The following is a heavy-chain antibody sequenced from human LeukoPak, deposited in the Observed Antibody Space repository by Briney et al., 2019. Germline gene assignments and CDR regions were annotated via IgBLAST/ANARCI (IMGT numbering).Heavy chain of an antibody. Sequence: SEALSLTCAVYVESFSDHYWTWIRQPPGKGLEWVGEIHHSGSTTYRLSLKSRVTISVDRSKNQFSLKLTSVTAADTAVYYCARSPATSWSNFDYWGQGSLVTVSS. V-gene: IGHV4-34*01. CDR2: IHHSGST. CDR3: ARSPATSWSNFDY. J-gene: IGHJ4*02. CDR1: VESFSDHY. D-gene: IGHD2-2*01.